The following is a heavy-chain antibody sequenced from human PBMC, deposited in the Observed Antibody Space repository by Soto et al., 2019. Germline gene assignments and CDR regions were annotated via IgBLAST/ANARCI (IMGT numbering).Heavy chain of an antibody. J-gene: IGHJ6*02. CDR1: GGSISSSSYY. V-gene: IGHV4-39*01. CDR3: AIRSLGAYYYGMDV. CDR2: IYYSGST. Sequence: QLQLQESGTGLVKPSETLSLTCTVSGGSISSSSYYWGWIRQPPGKGLEWIGSIYYSGSTYYNPTLKSRVTISVDKSKNQGALKLSSVTAADTAVYYCAIRSLGAYYYGMDVWGQGTTVTVSS. D-gene: IGHD3-16*01.